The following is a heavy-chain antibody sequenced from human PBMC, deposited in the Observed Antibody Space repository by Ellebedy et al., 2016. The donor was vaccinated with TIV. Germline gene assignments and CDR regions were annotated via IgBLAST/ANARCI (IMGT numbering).Heavy chain of an antibody. V-gene: IGHV1-46*04. J-gene: IGHJ4*02. D-gene: IGHD6-19*01. CDR2: INPTVGST. CDR1: GYTFTSYI. CDR3: TRARSSGWLHTPDY. Sequence: ASSVKVSCKASGYTFTSYIMHWVRHVPGQGLEWMGLINPTVGSTTYAQKLQGRVTMTRDTSTSTVYMELTSLRSDDTAVYYCTRARSSGWLHTPDYWGQGTLVTVSS.